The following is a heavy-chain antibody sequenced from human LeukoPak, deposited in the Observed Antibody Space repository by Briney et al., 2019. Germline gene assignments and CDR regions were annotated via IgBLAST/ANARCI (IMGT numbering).Heavy chain of an antibody. V-gene: IGHV4-34*01. Sequence: SGTLSLTCAVSGGSFFGSHWNWIRQSPEKGLEWIGEINHSGRTNYNPSLKSRVTMSVDRSKSQFFLKLTSVTAADTALYYCARDPTTVVPLPYYFDFWGQGTLVTVSA. J-gene: IGHJ4*02. CDR1: GGSFFGSH. D-gene: IGHD4-23*01. CDR2: INHSGRT. CDR3: ARDPTTVVPLPYYFDF.